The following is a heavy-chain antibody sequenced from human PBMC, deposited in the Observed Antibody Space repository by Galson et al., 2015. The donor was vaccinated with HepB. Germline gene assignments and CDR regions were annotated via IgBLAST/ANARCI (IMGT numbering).Heavy chain of an antibody. V-gene: IGHV3-33*01. J-gene: IGHJ3*02. Sequence: SLRLSCAASGFTFSSYGMHWVRQAPGKGLEWVAVIWDDGSNKYYADSVKGRFTISRDNSKNTLYLQMNSLRAEDTAVYYCARASIYYDRSGYQNLGAFDIWGQGTMVTVSS. D-gene: IGHD3-22*01. CDR3: ARASIYYDRSGYQNLGAFDI. CDR1: GFTFSSYG. CDR2: IWDDGSNK.